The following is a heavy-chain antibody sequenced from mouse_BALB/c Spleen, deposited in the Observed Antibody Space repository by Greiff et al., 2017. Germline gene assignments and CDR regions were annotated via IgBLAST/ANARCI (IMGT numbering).Heavy chain of an antibody. V-gene: IGHV5-17*02. CDR1: GFTFSSFG. D-gene: IGHD6-1*01. CDR3: ARWGQPYYFDY. CDR2: ISSGSSTI. J-gene: IGHJ2*01. Sequence: EVQGVESGGGLVQPGGSRKLSCAASGFTFSSFGMHWVRQAPEKGLEWVAYISSGSSTIYYADTVKGRFTISRDNPKNTLFLQMTSLRSEDTAMYYCARWGQPYYFDYWGQGTTLTVSS.